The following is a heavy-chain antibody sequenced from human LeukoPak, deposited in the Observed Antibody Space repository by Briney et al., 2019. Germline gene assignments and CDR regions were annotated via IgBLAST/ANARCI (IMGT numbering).Heavy chain of an antibody. V-gene: IGHV3-7*01. CDR1: GFTFSSYY. J-gene: IGHJ4*02. D-gene: IGHD3-10*01. CDR2: IKQDGDEK. Sequence: GGSLRLSCAASGFTFSSYYMSWVRQAPGKGLEWVANIKQDGDEKHYVDSVKGRFTISRDNAKSSLYLEMNSLRVEDTAVYYCARDPRGSEYSHFDSWGQGAQVTVSS. CDR3: ARDPRGSEYSHFDS.